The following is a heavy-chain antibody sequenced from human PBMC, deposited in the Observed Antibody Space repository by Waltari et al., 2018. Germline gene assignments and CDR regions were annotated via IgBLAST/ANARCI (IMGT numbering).Heavy chain of an antibody. CDR1: GYSISSGYY. V-gene: IGHV4-38-2*02. J-gene: IGHJ5*02. CDR3: ARSLGRYCSSTSCYRENWFDP. CDR2: IYHSGST. D-gene: IGHD2-2*02. Sequence: QVQLQESGPGLVKPSETLSLTCTVSGYSISSGYYWGWIRQPPGKGLEWIGSIYHSGSTYYNPSLKSRVTISVDTSKNQFSLKLSSVTAADTAVYYCARSLGRYCSSTSCYRENWFDPWGQGTLVTVSS.